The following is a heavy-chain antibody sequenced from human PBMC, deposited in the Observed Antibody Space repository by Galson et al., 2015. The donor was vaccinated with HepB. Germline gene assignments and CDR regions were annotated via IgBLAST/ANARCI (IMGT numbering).Heavy chain of an antibody. V-gene: IGHV1-3*01. CDR2: SDAGNGDT. Sequence: SVKVSCKASGYNFIDYTIHWVRQAPGQRLEWMGLSDAGNGDTKFSQRFQGRVSITTDASSSTMYMELSSLRSEDTGVYYCARSVSSYHYYYFIDFWGQGTTVIVSS. J-gene: IGHJ6*02. D-gene: IGHD3-16*02. CDR3: ARSVSSYHYYYFIDF. CDR1: GYNFIDYT.